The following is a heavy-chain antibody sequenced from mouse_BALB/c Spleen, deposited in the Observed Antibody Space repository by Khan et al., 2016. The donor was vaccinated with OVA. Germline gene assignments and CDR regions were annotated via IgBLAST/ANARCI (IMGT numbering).Heavy chain of an antibody. CDR1: GFSLTSYG. CDR2: IWSGGST. D-gene: IGHD2-4*01. Sequence: VELVESGPGLVQPSQSLSITCTVSGFSLTSYGVHWVRQSPGKGLEWLGVIWSGGSTDYNEAFISRLSISKDNSKSQVFFKLNNLQANDTAIYYCARNYDYDEGLSYWGQGTLVTVSA. J-gene: IGHJ3*01. CDR3: ARNYDYDEGLSY. V-gene: IGHV2-2*02.